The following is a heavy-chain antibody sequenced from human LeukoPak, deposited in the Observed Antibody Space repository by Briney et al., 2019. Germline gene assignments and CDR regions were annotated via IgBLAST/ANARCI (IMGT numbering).Heavy chain of an antibody. CDR1: GFTVSSNY. CDR2: IYRGGST. CDR3: SRVNYGSGNYYMGDAFDI. D-gene: IGHD3-10*01. J-gene: IGHJ3*02. V-gene: IGHV3-53*01. Sequence: PGGSLRLSCAASGFTVSSNYVNWVRQAPGMGLEWVSSIYRGGSTYYADSVRGRFTISRDNSKNTLYLQMDSLRDEDTAMYYCSRVNYGSGNYYMGDAFDIWGQGTMVTVSS.